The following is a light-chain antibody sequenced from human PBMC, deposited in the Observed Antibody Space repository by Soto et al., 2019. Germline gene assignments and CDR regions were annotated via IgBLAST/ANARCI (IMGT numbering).Light chain of an antibody. J-gene: IGKJ1*01. CDR3: QQYKDGAWT. CDR1: QRIDRY. Sequence: DIQLTQSPSTLSASVGDRVTDTCRASQRIDRYLAWYQQKPGKAPKLLVYDASTLEGGVPSSFSGSGSATEFILTISSLQPDDFATYYCQQYKDGAWTFGQGTRVEIK. V-gene: IGKV1-5*01. CDR2: DAS.